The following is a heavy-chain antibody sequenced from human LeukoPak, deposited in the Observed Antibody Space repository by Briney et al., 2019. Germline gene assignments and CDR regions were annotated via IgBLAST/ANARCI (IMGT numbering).Heavy chain of an antibody. V-gene: IGHV4-34*01. Sequence: SETLSLTCAVYGGSFSGYYWSWIRQPPGKGLEWIGEINHSGSTNYTPSLKSRVTISVATSKNQFSLKLSSVTAADTAVYYCATYGAGGGTFYGDYAQDWGQGTLVTVSS. D-gene: IGHD4-17*01. CDR1: GGSFSGYY. J-gene: IGHJ4*02. CDR2: INHSGST. CDR3: ATYGAGGGTFYGDYAQD.